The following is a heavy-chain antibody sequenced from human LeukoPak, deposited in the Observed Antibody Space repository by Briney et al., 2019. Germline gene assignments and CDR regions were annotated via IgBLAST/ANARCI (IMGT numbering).Heavy chain of an antibody. CDR1: GYTFTSYD. V-gene: IGHV1-8*01. J-gene: IGHJ4*02. CDR3: ARGTRARYCGGDCRHYFDY. Sequence: ASVKVSCKASGYTFTSYDINWVRQATGQGLEWMGWMNPNSGNTSYAQKFQGRVTMTRNTSISTAYMELSSLRSEDTAVYYCARGTRARYCGGDCRHYFDYWGQGTLVTVSS. D-gene: IGHD2-21*02. CDR2: MNPNSGNT.